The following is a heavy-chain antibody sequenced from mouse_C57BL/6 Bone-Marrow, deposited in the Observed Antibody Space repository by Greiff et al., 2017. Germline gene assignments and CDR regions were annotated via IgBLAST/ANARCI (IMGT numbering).Heavy chain of an antibody. CDR3: VKVVDWYMDV. CDR2: FYPGSGNT. Sequence: QVQLQQSGPELVKPGASVKISCKASGYTFTDYYINWVKQRPGQGLEWIGWFYPGSGNTKYNEKFKGKATLTVDTSSSTAYMQLSSLTSEDSAVYFCVKVVDWYMDVWGTGTTVTVSS. J-gene: IGHJ1*03. D-gene: IGHD1-1*01. V-gene: IGHV1-84*01. CDR1: GYTFTDYY.